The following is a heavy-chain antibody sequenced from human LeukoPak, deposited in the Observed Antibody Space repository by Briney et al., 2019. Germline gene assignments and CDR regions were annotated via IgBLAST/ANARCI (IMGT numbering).Heavy chain of an antibody. Sequence: ASVKVSCKASGFTFIPSAMEWVRQARGQRLEWIGWIVVGSGNTNYAQKFQERVTITRDMSTNTAYMELSSLRSEDTAVYYCAAVGGVEATKSTFDIWGRGTIITVSS. D-gene: IGHD1-26*01. CDR3: AAVGGVEATKSTFDI. V-gene: IGHV1-58*02. CDR1: GFTFIPSA. CDR2: IVVGSGNT. J-gene: IGHJ3*02.